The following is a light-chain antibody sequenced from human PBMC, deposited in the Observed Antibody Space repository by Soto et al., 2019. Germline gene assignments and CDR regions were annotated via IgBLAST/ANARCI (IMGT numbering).Light chain of an antibody. V-gene: IGKV3-11*01. Sequence: ILTQSPATLSLSLGERATLSCRASQGISNYLAWYQQKPGQAPRLLIYDASNRATGIPARFSGSGSGTDFTLTISSLEPEDCAVYYCQQCGNWPLTFGGGTKVEI. CDR1: QGISNY. CDR2: DAS. CDR3: QQCGNWPLT. J-gene: IGKJ4*01.